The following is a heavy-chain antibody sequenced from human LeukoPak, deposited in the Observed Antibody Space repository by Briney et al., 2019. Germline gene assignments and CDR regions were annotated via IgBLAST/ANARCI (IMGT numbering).Heavy chain of an antibody. J-gene: IGHJ4*02. Sequence: GGSLRLSCAASGFTFSSYSMNWVRQAPGKGLEWVSYISSSGTIYYADSVKGRFTISRDNAKNSLYLQMNSLRAEDTAVYYCARDGGITMIVVVPFDYWGQGTLVTVSS. CDR2: ISSSGTI. CDR1: GFTFSSYS. V-gene: IGHV3-48*01. CDR3: ARDGGITMIVVVPFDY. D-gene: IGHD3-22*01.